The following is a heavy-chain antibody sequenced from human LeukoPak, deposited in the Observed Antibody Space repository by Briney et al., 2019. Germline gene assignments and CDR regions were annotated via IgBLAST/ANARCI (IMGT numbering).Heavy chain of an antibody. D-gene: IGHD6-13*01. CDR1: GFTFSSYW. CDR3: VRAGGSSWSDY. Sequence: PGGSLRLSCAAIGFTFSSYWISWVRQPPGKGLEWVANIKQDGSEKNYVDSVKGRFTISSENAKTSLYVQMNSLRVEDTAVYYCVRAGGSSWSDYWGQGTLVTVSS. J-gene: IGHJ4*02. V-gene: IGHV3-7*01. CDR2: IKQDGSEK.